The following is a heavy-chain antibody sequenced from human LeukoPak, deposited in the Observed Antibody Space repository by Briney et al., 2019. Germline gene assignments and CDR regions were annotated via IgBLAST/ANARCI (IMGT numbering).Heavy chain of an antibody. J-gene: IGHJ6*02. CDR1: GGSISSYY. Sequence: SETLSLPCTVSGGSISSYYWSWIRQPPGKGLEWIGYIYYRGSPNHNPSLKSRVTISVDTSKNPFSLNLSSVTAADTAVYYCARDVVVVPAAIHYGMDVWGQGTTVTVSS. CDR3: ARDVVVVPAAIHYGMDV. CDR2: IYYRGSP. V-gene: IGHV4-59*12. D-gene: IGHD2-2*01.